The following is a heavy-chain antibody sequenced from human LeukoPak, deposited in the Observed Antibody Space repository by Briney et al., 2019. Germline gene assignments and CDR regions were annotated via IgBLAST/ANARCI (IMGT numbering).Heavy chain of an antibody. CDR2: IYYSGST. J-gene: IGHJ3*02. V-gene: IGHV4-59*08. CDR3: ARRSTSDAFDI. CDR1: GGSLSSYY. Sequence: SETLSLTCTVSGGSLSSYYWNWIRQPPGKGLEWIGYIYYSGSTNYNPSLKSRVTISVDTSKNQFSLKLTSMTAADTAVYYCARRSTSDAFDIWGQGTMVTVSS. D-gene: IGHD2-15*01.